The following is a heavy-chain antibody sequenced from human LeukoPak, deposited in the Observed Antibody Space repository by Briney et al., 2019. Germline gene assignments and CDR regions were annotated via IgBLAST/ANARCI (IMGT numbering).Heavy chain of an antibody. D-gene: IGHD3-16*01. CDR1: GGSISSYY. J-gene: IGHJ6*03. CDR2: IYYSGGT. CDR3: ARTAGSYDYYYMDV. Sequence: SETLSLACTVSGGSISSYYWSWIRQPPGKRLEWVGYIYYSGGTNYNPSLKSRVTISVDTSKNQFSLKLSSVTTADTAVYFCARTAGSYDYYYMDVWGKGTTVTVPS. V-gene: IGHV4-59*01.